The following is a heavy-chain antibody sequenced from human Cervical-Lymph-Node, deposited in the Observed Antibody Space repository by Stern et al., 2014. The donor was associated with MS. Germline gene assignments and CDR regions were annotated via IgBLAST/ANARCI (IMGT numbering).Heavy chain of an antibody. Sequence: VQLVESGGGVVQPGMSLRLSCAASGFNFSDYGIHWVRPAPGKGLEWVALISYDGSQKYYADSVKGRFTISRDNSNNTLFLHMNSLRTDDTAIYYCAKVATVPATTYYYGLDVWGQGTTVTVSS. CDR1: GFNFSDYG. D-gene: IGHD2-2*01. V-gene: IGHV3-30*18. CDR3: AKVATVPATTYYYGLDV. CDR2: ISYDGSQK. J-gene: IGHJ6*02.